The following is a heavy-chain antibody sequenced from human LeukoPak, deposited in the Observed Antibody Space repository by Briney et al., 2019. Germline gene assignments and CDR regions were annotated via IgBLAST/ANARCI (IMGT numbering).Heavy chain of an antibody. Sequence: SETLSLTCTVSGDSISSSGYYWGWIRQPPGKGLEWIGSVYVRGSTYYNPSLKSRVTISVDTSKNQFSLKLSSVTAADTAVYYCARQSPMVRGVTLKGSMVFDHWGQGTLVTVSS. J-gene: IGHJ4*02. D-gene: IGHD3-10*01. CDR2: VYVRGST. CDR1: GDSISSSGYY. V-gene: IGHV4-39*01. CDR3: ARQSPMVRGVTLKGSMVFDH.